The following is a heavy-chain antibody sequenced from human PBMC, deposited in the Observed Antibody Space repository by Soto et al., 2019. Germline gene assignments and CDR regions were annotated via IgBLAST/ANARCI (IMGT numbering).Heavy chain of an antibody. CDR2: INEEGGQK. CDR3: AKSPMVRTFHYGWDV. J-gene: IGHJ6*02. CDR1: GFSFSSYW. Sequence: EVQLVESGGGVVQSGGSLGVSCAASGFSFSSYWMSWVRQVPGKGLEWVADINEEGGQKYYADSVKGRFTISRDNARNSVYLEMNNLGVGDTALYSCAKSPMVRTFHYGWDVWGQGTTVTVSS. D-gene: IGHD2-8*01. V-gene: IGHV3-7*05.